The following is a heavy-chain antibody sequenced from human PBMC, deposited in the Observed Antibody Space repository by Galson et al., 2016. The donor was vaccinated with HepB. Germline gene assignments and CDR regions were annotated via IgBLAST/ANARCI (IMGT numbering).Heavy chain of an antibody. J-gene: IGHJ4*02. V-gene: IGHV3-21*01. D-gene: IGHD2-2*01. CDR3: AREGYCSSPTCYPLDY. Sequence: LRLSCAASGFTFSGYSMNWVRQAPGKGLEWVSSISSSSRYIYYADSVKGRFTISRDNAKNSRYLQMNSLRAEGTAVYYCAREGYCSSPTCYPLDYWGQGTLVTVSS. CDR1: GFTFSGYS. CDR2: ISSSSRYI.